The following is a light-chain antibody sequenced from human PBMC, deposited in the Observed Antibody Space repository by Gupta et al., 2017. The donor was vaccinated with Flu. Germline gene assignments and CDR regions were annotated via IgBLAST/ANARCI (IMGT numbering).Light chain of an antibody. Sequence: GHTARITFTGDVFGNKYVFWFQQSPGQAPKLLIYKDSERPSGIPERFSGSSSGTTATLTITGVQAEDEADYYCHSSDTSSTYFVFGTGTKLTV. CDR2: KDS. J-gene: IGLJ1*01. CDR1: VFGNKY. V-gene: IGLV3-25*03. CDR3: HSSDTSSTYFV.